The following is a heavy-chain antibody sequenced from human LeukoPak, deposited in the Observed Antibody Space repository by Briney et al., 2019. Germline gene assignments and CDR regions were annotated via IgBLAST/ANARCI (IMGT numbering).Heavy chain of an antibody. J-gene: IGHJ4*02. Sequence: SETLSLTCTVSGGSISSSSYYWGWIRQPPGKGLEWIGSIYYSGSTYYNPSLKSRVTISVDTSKNQFSLKLSSVTAADTAVYYCARREDYSLGVTTDYWGQGTLVTVSS. CDR3: ARREDYSLGVTTDY. D-gene: IGHD4-17*01. CDR2: IYYSGST. V-gene: IGHV4-39*01. CDR1: GGSISSSSYY.